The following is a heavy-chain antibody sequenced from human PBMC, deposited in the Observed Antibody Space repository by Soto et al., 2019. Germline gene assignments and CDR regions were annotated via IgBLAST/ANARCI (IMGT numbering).Heavy chain of an antibody. CDR1: GGTFSSNT. CDR2: IIPMFGTA. V-gene: IGHV1-69*01. Sequence: QVQLVQSGAEVKKPGSSVKVSCKASGGTFSSNTISWVRQAPGQGLEWMGGIIPMFGTANYAQKFQGRVTITAEESTSTAYMELRSLRSVDTAVYYWARGWGYDSRDYYDAYWGQGTLITVSS. J-gene: IGHJ4*02. D-gene: IGHD3-22*01. CDR3: ARGWGYDSRDYYDAY.